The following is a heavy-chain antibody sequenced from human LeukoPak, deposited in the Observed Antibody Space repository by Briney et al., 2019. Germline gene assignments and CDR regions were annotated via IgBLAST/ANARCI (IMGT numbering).Heavy chain of an antibody. CDR2: INHSGGT. J-gene: IGHJ4*02. V-gene: IGHV4-34*01. Sequence: SETLSLTCAVYGGSFSGYYWSWIRQPPGRGLEWIGEINHSGGTNYNPSLKSRVTISVDTSKNQFSLKLSSVTAADTAVYYCARGPGIAVAVDYWGQGTLVTVSS. D-gene: IGHD6-19*01. CDR3: ARGPGIAVAVDY. CDR1: GGSFSGYY.